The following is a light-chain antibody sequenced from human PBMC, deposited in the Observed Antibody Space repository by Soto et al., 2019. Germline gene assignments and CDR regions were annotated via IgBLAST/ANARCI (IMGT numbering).Light chain of an antibody. J-gene: IGKJ1*01. CDR1: QSVSSSY. CDR3: HQYDTSPKT. CDR2: GVS. Sequence: EIVLTQSPGTLSLSPGERATISCRASQSVSSSYLAWYQHKPGQAPRLLIYGVSSRATGIPDRFSGSGSGTHFTLTISRLEPEDFAVYYCHQYDTSPKTFGQGTKVEIK. V-gene: IGKV3-20*01.